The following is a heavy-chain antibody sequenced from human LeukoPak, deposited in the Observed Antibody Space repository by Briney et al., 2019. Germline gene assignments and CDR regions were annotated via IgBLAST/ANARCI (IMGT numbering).Heavy chain of an antibody. D-gene: IGHD1-26*01. Sequence: PSRSLRLSCAATGLTFNAYGMHWVRQPPGKGLEWVSSINWNGGATDYADSVKGRFTISRDNANNSLYLQLGSLRPEDTALYYCAKHMRATNTYSFFGLDVWGQGTTVTVSS. CDR2: INWNGGAT. V-gene: IGHV3-9*01. CDR1: GLTFNAYG. J-gene: IGHJ6*02. CDR3: AKHMRATNTYSFFGLDV.